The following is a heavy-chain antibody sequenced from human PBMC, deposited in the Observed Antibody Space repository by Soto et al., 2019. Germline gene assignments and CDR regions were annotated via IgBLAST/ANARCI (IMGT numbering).Heavy chain of an antibody. J-gene: IGHJ4*02. CDR3: ARDRTTSSTRQFDY. D-gene: IGHD4-17*01. Sequence: QVQLVQSGAEVKKPGASVKLSCKASGYTFTSYAIHWVRQAPGQSLEWMGWINAGDGNTRYSQKLQGRVTITTDTSASTACMELNSLTSEDTAVYYCARDRTTSSTRQFDYWGQGTLVTVSS. V-gene: IGHV1-3*01. CDR2: INAGDGNT. CDR1: GYTFTSYA.